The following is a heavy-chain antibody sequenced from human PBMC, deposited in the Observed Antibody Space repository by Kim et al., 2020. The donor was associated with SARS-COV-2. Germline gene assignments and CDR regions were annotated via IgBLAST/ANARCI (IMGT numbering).Heavy chain of an antibody. CDR2: VSGGGART. J-gene: IGHJ4*01. Sequence: GGSLRLSCAASGFNIRDFAMSWVRQGPGKGLEWVSAVSGGGARTYYADSVKGRFTISRDTSNNTLHLEMRSQRAEDTAVYYCAKAVKESSSWYNVGYWG. D-gene: IGHD6-13*01. V-gene: IGHV3-23*01. CDR1: GFNIRDFA. CDR3: AKAVKESSSWYNVGY.